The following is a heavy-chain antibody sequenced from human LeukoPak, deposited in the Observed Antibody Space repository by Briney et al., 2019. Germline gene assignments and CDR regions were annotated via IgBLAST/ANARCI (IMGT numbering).Heavy chain of an antibody. Sequence: PGGSLRLSCAAAGFTFSSYAMTWVRQAPGKGLEWVSGISGSGGNTSYADSVKGRFTISRDNSKNTVYLQMNNLRAEDTAVYHCARGLTNVDASSPPVYWGQGTLVTVSS. V-gene: IGHV3-23*01. CDR1: GFTFSSYA. CDR2: ISGSGGNT. CDR3: ARGLTNVDASSPPVY. D-gene: IGHD2-8*01. J-gene: IGHJ4*02.